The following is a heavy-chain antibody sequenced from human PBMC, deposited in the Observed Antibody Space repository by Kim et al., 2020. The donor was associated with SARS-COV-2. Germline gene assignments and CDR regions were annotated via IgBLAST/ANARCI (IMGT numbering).Heavy chain of an antibody. D-gene: IGHD6-19*01. CDR3: AKNSGWYA. Sequence: GDKTYYDDFVRGRFTVSRDNSEKMLYLQMNSLRAEDTALYYCAKNSGWYAWGQGTLVTVSS. V-gene: IGHV3-23*01. CDR2: GDKT. J-gene: IGHJ5*02.